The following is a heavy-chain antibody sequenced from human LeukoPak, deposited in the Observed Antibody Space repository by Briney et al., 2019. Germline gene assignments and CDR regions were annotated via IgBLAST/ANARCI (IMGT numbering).Heavy chain of an antibody. CDR2: ITSYNGNT. D-gene: IGHD3-22*01. V-gene: IGHV1-18*01. Sequence: GASVKVSCEASGYTFSSYGISWVRQAPGQGLEWMGWITSYNGNTKYAQQLQGRVTMTTDTSTGTAYMELRSLRSDDTAVYYCARGSTYYDSSGQVPFDYWGQGTLVTVSS. J-gene: IGHJ4*02. CDR3: ARGSTYYDSSGQVPFDY. CDR1: GYTFSSYG.